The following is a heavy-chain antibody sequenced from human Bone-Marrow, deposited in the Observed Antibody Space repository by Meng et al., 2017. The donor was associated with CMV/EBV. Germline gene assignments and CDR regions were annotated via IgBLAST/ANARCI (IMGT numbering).Heavy chain of an antibody. CDR1: GYTLTDYY. Sequence: VQRVESGGGVVRLVASMKASCKSSGYTLTDYYIHWVRQAPGQWLEWMGWINPNTDTNYAQNFQGRVTMTRDMSINTAYMELSRLTSGDTAVYYCARSSGWSRFNYWGQGTLVTVSS. V-gene: IGHV1-2*02. CDR3: ARSSGWSRFNY. D-gene: IGHD6-19*01. CDR2: INPNTDT. J-gene: IGHJ4*02.